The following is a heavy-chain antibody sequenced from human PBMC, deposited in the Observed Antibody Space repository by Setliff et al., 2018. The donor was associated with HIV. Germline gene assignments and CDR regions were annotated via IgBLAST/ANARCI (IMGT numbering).Heavy chain of an antibody. CDR1: GYMFISYG. J-gene: IGHJ4*02. V-gene: IGHV1-18*01. CDR3: AREYYFDASGYRLGYFDS. D-gene: IGHD3-22*01. Sequence: ASVKVSCKASGYMFISYGISWVRQAPGPGLEWMGWISVYSGHTKYAQKFQDRVTMTTDTSTSTAYMEMRDLTSDDTAFYYCAREYYFDASGYRLGYFDSWGQGTLVTVSS. CDR2: ISVYSGHT.